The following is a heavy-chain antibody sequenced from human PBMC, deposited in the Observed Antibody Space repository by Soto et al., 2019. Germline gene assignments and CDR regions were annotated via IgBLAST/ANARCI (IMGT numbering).Heavy chain of an antibody. Sequence: QVHLEQSGPEVKKPGASVKVSCKASGYTFTSYGISWVRLAPGQGLEWMGWINIYGGGTNYAQKYQDRAPKTRDTSTNTVYLERRSLTSDDTAIYYCARALYYYDNSGLAFWGQGTLVTVSS. CDR2: INIYGGGT. J-gene: IGHJ4*02. CDR1: GYTFTSYG. V-gene: IGHV1-18*01. D-gene: IGHD3-22*01. CDR3: ARALYYYDNSGLAF.